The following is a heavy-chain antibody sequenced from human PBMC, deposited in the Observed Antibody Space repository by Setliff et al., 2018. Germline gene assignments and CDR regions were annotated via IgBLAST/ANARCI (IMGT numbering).Heavy chain of an antibody. CDR1: GASISGNSYY. CDR3: ARAPRYFDPTGSYFDF. Sequence: SETLSLTCTVSGASISGNSYYWGWIRQPPGKGLELIASTYYSGNTYYNPPLKSRVTISLDTSNNQFSLKLTSVTAADTAVYYCARAPRYFDPTGSYFDFWGQGTLVTVSS. CDR2: TYYSGNT. J-gene: IGHJ4*02. D-gene: IGHD3-22*01. V-gene: IGHV4-39*07.